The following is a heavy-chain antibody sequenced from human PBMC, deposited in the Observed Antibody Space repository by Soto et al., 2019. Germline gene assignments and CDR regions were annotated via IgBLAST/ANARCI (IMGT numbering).Heavy chain of an antibody. CDR1: GGSIRSGDYY. J-gene: IGHJ4*02. V-gene: IGHV4-30-4*01. Sequence: QVQLQESGPGLVKPSQTLSLTCTVSGGSIRSGDYYWSWIRQPPGKGLEWIGSIYYSGSTYYNPCITRRVTISVDTTKHQFSLKRSSVTAADTAVYYCARAFYDSSGYYQWGFDYWGQGTLVTVSS. CDR3: ARAFYDSSGYYQWGFDY. D-gene: IGHD3-22*01. CDR2: IYYSGST.